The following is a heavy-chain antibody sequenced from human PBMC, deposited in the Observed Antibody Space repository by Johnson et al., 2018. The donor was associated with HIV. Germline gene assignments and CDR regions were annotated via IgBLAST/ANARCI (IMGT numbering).Heavy chain of an antibody. CDR2: ISYDGSNK. V-gene: IGHV3-30*04. J-gene: IGHJ3*02. CDR3: ARGNTWYSSYDALDI. Sequence: VQLVESGGGVVQPGRSLRLSCAASGFTFSSYAMHWVRQAPGKGLEWVAVISYDGSNKYYADSVKGRFSISRDNSKNMLYLQMNSLRAEETAVYYCARGNTWYSSYDALDIWGQGTMVTVSS. CDR1: GFTFSSYA. D-gene: IGHD6-13*01.